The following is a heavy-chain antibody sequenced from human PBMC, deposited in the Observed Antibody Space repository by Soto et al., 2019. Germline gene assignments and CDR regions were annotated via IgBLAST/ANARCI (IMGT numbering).Heavy chain of an antibody. CDR1: GFTFSSYA. V-gene: IGHV3-23*01. Sequence: GGSLRLSCAASGFTFSSYAMSWVRQAPGKGLEWVSTISGSGGNTYYADSVKGRFTISRDNARSSLYLQMNSLRADDTAVYYCARDDSFAFDIWGQGTMVTV. CDR3: ARDDSFAFDI. J-gene: IGHJ3*02. D-gene: IGHD2-21*01. CDR2: ISGSGGNT.